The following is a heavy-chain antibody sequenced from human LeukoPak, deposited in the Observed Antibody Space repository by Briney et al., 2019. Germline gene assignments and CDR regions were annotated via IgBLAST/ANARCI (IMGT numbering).Heavy chain of an antibody. J-gene: IGHJ3*02. V-gene: IGHV3-7*04. CDR1: GFTFSSYW. CDR3: ARDRWYSSSWYSNAFDI. CDR2: IMQDGSDK. Sequence: GGSLRLSCAASGFTFSSYWISWVRQAPGKGLEWVANIMQDGSDKYYVDSVKGRFTISRDNAKNSLYLQMNSLRAEDTAVYYCARDRWYSSSWYSNAFDIWGQGTMVTVSS. D-gene: IGHD6-13*01.